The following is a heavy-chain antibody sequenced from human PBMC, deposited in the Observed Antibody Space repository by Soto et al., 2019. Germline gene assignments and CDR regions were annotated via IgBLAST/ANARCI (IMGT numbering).Heavy chain of an antibody. Sequence: QVQLVQSGAEVKKPGSSVKVSCKASGGTFSSYAISWVRQAPGQGLEWMGGIIPIFGTANYAQKFQGRVTITADESKSTAYMELRSLRYEDTAVYYCARGGVTTVPLGYYYYGMDVWGQGTTVTVSS. CDR1: GGTFSSYA. V-gene: IGHV1-69*12. CDR3: ARGGVTTVPLGYYYYGMDV. CDR2: IIPIFGTA. D-gene: IGHD4-17*01. J-gene: IGHJ6*02.